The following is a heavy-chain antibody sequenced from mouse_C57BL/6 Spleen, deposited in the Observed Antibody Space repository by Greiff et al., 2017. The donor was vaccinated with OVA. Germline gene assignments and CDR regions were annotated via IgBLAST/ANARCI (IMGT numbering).Heavy chain of an antibody. Sequence: VQLKHSGPELVKPGASVKISCKASGYTFTDYYMNWVKQSHGKSLEWIGDINPNNGGTSYNQKFKGKATLTVDKSSSTAYMELRSLTSEDSAVYYCARSGYDYDDNYAMDYWGQGTSVTVSS. V-gene: IGHV1-26*01. CDR1: GYTFTDYY. CDR2: INPNNGGT. CDR3: ARSGYDYDDNYAMDY. J-gene: IGHJ4*01. D-gene: IGHD2-4*01.